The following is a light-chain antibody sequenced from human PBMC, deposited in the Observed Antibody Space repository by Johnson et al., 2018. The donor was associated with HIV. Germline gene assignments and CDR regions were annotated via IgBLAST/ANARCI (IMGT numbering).Light chain of an antibody. Sequence: QSVLSQPPSVSAAPGQKVTISCSGSSSNIGSNYVSWYQQFPGTAPKLLIYENDKRPSGIPDRFSGSKSGTSAALGITGLQTGDEADYYCAPWDNSLSGYVFGTGTKVTVL. CDR2: END. CDR1: SSNIGSNY. CDR3: APWDNSLSGYV. V-gene: IGLV1-51*02. J-gene: IGLJ1*01.